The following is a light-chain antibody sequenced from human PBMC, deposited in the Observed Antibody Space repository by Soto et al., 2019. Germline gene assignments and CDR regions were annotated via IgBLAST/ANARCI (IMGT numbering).Light chain of an antibody. J-gene: IGKJ1*01. CDR1: HDISHY. CDR2: SAS. V-gene: IGKV1-27*01. CDR3: QKYNSAPWT. Sequence: DIQMTQSPSSLSASVGDRVTITSRASHDISHYLAWYQQRPGKVPKLLIYSASTLHSGVPSRFSGSGSQTDFTLTISSLQPEDVATYYCQKYNSAPWTFGPGTKVDIK.